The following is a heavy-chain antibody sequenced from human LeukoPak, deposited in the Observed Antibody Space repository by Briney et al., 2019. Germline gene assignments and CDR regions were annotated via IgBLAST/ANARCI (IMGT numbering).Heavy chain of an antibody. CDR3: ARRVGGTPDY. V-gene: IGHV3-23*01. CDR1: GFTFSDYA. Sequence: GGSLRLSCAASGFTFSDYAVTWVRQALGEGLQWVSAIGGDGRGTDYADSVKGRFIISRDNSKNTVFLQMNSLRAEDTALYYCARRVGGTPDYWGLGTRVTVSS. J-gene: IGHJ4*02. D-gene: IGHD1-26*01. CDR2: IGGDGRGT.